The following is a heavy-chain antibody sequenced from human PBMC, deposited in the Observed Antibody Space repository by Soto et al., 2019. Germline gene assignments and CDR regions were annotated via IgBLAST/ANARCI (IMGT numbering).Heavy chain of an antibody. J-gene: IGHJ6*02. CDR3: ARSVYDSSGYPPNGMDV. Sequence: SETLSLTCAVSGGSISSGGYSWSWIRQPPGKGLEWIGYIYHSGSTYYNPSLKSRVTISVDRSKNQFSLKLSSVTAADTAVYYCARSVYDSSGYPPNGMDVWGQGTTVTVSS. V-gene: IGHV4-30-2*01. CDR2: IYHSGST. CDR1: GGSISSGGYS. D-gene: IGHD3-22*01.